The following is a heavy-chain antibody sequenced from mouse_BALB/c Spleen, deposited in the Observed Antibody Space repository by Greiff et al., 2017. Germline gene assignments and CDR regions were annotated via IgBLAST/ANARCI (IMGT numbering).Heavy chain of an antibody. D-gene: IGHD6-1*01. Sequence: EVQRVESGGGLVKPGGSLKLSCAASGFAFSSYDMSWVRQTPEKRLEWVAYISSGGGSTYYPDTVKGRFTISRDNAKNTLYLQMSSLKSEDTAMYYCARRHPLAMDYWGQGTSVTVSS. CDR3: ARRHPLAMDY. CDR1: GFAFSSYD. J-gene: IGHJ4*01. CDR2: ISSGGGST. V-gene: IGHV5-12-1*01.